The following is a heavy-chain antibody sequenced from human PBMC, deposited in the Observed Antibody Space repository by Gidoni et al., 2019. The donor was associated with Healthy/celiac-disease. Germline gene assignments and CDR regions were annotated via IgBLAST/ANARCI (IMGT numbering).Heavy chain of an antibody. CDR1: GFTFSSYS. CDR2: ISSSSSTI. D-gene: IGHD2-2*01. J-gene: IGHJ6*03. Sequence: EVQLVESGGGLVQPGGSLRLSCAASGFTFSSYSMNWVRQAPGKGLEWVSYISSSSSTIYYADSVKGRFTISRDNAKNSLYLQMNSLRAEDTAVYYCARVRGYCSSTSCYMDVWGKGTTVTVSS. CDR3: ARVRGYCSSTSCYMDV. V-gene: IGHV3-48*01.